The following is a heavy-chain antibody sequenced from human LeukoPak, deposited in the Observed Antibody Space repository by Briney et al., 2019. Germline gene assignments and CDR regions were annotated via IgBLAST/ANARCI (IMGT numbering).Heavy chain of an antibody. CDR1: GFTFDDYA. V-gene: IGHV3-9*01. J-gene: IGHJ6*02. D-gene: IGHD6-13*01. Sequence: GGSLRLSCAVSGFTFDDYAMHWVRQAPGKGLEWVSGISWNSYRIGYADSVKGRFTISRDNAKNSLYLQMNSLRAEDTALYYCAEDISAAAGEDFYYGMDVWGHGTTVTVSS. CDR2: ISWNSYRI. CDR3: AEDISAAAGEDFYYGMDV.